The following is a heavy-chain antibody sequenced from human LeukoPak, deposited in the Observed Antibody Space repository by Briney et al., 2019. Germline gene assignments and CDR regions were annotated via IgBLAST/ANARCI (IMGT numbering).Heavy chain of an antibody. Sequence: GGSLRLSCAASGFSFISYAMHWVRQAPGKGLEWVAVISYDGSTKYYADSVKGRFTISRDNSESALWLQMNSLRAEDTAEYYCARSLSVAGIVDSWGQGTLVTVSS. V-gene: IGHV3-30*04. CDR3: ARSLSVAGIVDS. J-gene: IGHJ5*01. D-gene: IGHD6-19*01. CDR2: ISYDGSTK. CDR1: GFSFISYA.